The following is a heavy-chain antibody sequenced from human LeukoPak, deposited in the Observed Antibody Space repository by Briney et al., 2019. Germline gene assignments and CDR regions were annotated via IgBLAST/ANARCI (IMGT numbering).Heavy chain of an antibody. D-gene: IGHD6-13*01. CDR3: ARVGKSSWFGED. V-gene: IGHV1-2*02. Sequence: ASVKVSCKASGYTLTDYYLHWVRQAPGQGLKWMGWINPNSGATHYAQSFQARVTMTRDTSIASSYMEPTGLESDDTAVYYCARVGKSSWFGEDWGQGTLVTVSS. J-gene: IGHJ4*02. CDR2: INPNSGAT. CDR1: GYTLTDYY.